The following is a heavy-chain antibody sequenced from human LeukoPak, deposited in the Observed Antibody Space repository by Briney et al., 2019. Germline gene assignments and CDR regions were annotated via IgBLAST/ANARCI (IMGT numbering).Heavy chain of an antibody. D-gene: IGHD3-10*01. CDR2: IKQDGSEK. J-gene: IGHJ4*02. V-gene: IGHV3-7*01. CDR3: ARERTMVRGVISYSDY. Sequence: GGSLRLSCAAPELTFSSYWMSWVRQAPGKGLEWVANIKQDGSEKYYVDSVKGRFTISRDNAKNSLYLQMNSLRAEDTAVYYCARERTMVRGVISYSDYWGQGTLVTVSS. CDR1: ELTFSSYW.